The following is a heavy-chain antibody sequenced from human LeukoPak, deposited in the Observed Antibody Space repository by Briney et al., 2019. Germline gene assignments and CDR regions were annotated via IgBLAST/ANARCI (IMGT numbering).Heavy chain of an antibody. J-gene: IGHJ4*02. Sequence: PGGSLRLSCAASGFTFDDYAMHWVRQAPGKGLEWVSGISWNSGSIGYADSVKGRFTISRDNAKNSLCLQMNSLRAEDTALYYCAKDISAALYCSSTSCYRRKAFDYWGQGTLVTVSS. CDR2: ISWNSGSI. CDR1: GFTFDDYA. D-gene: IGHD2-2*01. V-gene: IGHV3-9*01. CDR3: AKDISAALYCSSTSCYRRKAFDY.